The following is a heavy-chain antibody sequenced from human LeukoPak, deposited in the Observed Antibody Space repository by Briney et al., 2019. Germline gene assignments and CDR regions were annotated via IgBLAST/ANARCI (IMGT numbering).Heavy chain of an antibody. CDR2: IYTSGST. Sequence: KPSETLSLTCTVSGGSISSYYWSWIRQPAGKGLEWIGRIYTSGSTNYNPSLKSRVTMSVDTSKNQFSLKLSSVTAADTAVYYCARVTNYYDSGGYPYYYYYYMDVWGKGTTVTVSS. J-gene: IGHJ6*03. D-gene: IGHD3-22*01. CDR1: GGSISSYY. V-gene: IGHV4-4*07. CDR3: ARVTNYYDSGGYPYYYYYYMDV.